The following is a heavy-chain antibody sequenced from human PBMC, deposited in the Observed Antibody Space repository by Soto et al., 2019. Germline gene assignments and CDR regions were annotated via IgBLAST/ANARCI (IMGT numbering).Heavy chain of an antibody. CDR2: IIPILGIA. CDR3: ARLLYYDSSGYPVDY. V-gene: IGHV1-69*02. CDR1: GGTFSSY. D-gene: IGHD3-22*01. J-gene: IGHJ4*02. Sequence: QVQLVQSGAEVKKPGSSVTVSCKASGGTFSSYISWVRQAPGQGLEWMGRIIPILGIANYAQKFQGRVTITADKSTSTAYMELSSLRSEDTAVYYCARLLYYDSSGYPVDYWGQGTLVTVSS.